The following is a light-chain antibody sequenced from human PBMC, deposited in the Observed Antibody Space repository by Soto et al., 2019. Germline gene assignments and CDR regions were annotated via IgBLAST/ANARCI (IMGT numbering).Light chain of an antibody. CDR3: QHYTNYPWT. CDR1: PSISSW. J-gene: IGKJ1*01. Sequence: DLQMTQSPSTLSASVGDRVTITCRASPSISSWLSWYQQKPGKAPKLLIYKASSLESGVPSRFSGSGSGTEFTLTISSLQPDDFATYYCQHYTNYPWTFGQGTNVEIK. V-gene: IGKV1-5*03. CDR2: KAS.